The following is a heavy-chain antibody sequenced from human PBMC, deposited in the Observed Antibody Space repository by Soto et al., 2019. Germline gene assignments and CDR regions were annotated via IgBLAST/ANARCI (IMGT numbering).Heavy chain of an antibody. Sequence: SVSNAWMNSVRQAPGKGLEWVGRIKSKTDGGTTDYAAPVKGRFTISRDDSKNTLYLQMNSLKTEDTAVYYCTTDGLLWFGESPWGQGTLVTVSS. D-gene: IGHD3-10*01. CDR2: IKSKTDGGTT. V-gene: IGHV3-15*07. CDR1: SVSNAW. J-gene: IGHJ5*02. CDR3: TTDGLLWFGESP.